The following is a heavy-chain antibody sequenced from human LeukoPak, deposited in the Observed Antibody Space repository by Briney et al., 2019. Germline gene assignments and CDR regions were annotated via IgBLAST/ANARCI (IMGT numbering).Heavy chain of an antibody. CDR3: ARDELYCSGGRCSFGYRMDV. D-gene: IGHD2-15*01. V-gene: IGHV4-4*02. J-gene: IGHJ6*02. CDR2: IYHGGDT. CDR1: GGSISRNNW. Sequence: SGTLSLTCAVSGGSISRNNWWSWVRQPPGKGLEWIGEIYHGGDTYYNPSLKSRVTISVDTSKNQFSLKLISVTEADTAVYYCARDELYCSGGRCSFGYRMDVWGQGTTVTVSS.